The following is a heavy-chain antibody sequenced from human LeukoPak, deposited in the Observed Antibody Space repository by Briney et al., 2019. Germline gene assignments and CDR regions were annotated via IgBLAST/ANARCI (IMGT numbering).Heavy chain of an antibody. CDR3: AKMVHTEQWLVPFDY. D-gene: IGHD6-19*01. V-gene: IGHV3-30*18. J-gene: IGHJ4*02. Sequence: GGSLRLSCAASGFTFSSYGMHWVRQAPGKGLEWVAVISYDGSNKYYADSVKGRFTISRDNSKNTLYLQMNSLRAEDTAVYYCAKMVHTEQWLVPFDYWGQGTLVTVSS. CDR1: GFTFSSYG. CDR2: ISYDGSNK.